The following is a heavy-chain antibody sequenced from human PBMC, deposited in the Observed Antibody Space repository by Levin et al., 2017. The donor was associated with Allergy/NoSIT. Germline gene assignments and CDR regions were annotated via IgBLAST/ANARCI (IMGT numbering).Heavy chain of an antibody. V-gene: IGHV3-7*01. CDR3: ARDRGDY. J-gene: IGHJ4*02. CDR2: IKHDGSEK. Sequence: GGSLRLSCAASGFSFSSYWMTWVRQAPGKGLESVANIKHDGSEKYYVDSVKGRFTISRDNAKNLVYLQMKSLRAEDTAVYYCARDRGDYWGQGTLVTVSS. CDR1: GFSFSSYW.